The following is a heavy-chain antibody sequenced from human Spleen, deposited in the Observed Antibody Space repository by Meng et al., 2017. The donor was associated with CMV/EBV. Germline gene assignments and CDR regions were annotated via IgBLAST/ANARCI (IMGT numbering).Heavy chain of an antibody. Sequence: GESLKISCAASRFTFKNYTMSWVRQAPGKGLEWVSYISSSSSTIYYADSVKGRFTISRDNAKNSLYLQMNSLRAEDTAVYYCARDRSNYDFWSGGYYYYYGMDVWGQGTTVTVSS. CDR1: RFTFKNYT. CDR2: ISSSSSTI. CDR3: ARDRSNYDFWSGGYYYYYGMDV. V-gene: IGHV3-48*04. D-gene: IGHD3-3*01. J-gene: IGHJ6*02.